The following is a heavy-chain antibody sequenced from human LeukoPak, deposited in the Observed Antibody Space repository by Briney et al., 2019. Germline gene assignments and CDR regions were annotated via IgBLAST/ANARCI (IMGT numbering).Heavy chain of an antibody. CDR1: GFTFSGAG. J-gene: IGHJ3*01. V-gene: IGHV3-73*01. D-gene: IGHD2-2*01. Sequence: PGGSLRLSCAATGFTFSGAGIHWVRQASGKGLEWVGRIRSKGNGYATAYAASVKGRFTVSGDDSKNTAYLQMNSLKAEDTAVYYCTRLTEGGRVVSAFDLWGQGTMVTVSS. CDR3: TRLTEGGRVVSAFDL. CDR2: IRSKGNGYAT.